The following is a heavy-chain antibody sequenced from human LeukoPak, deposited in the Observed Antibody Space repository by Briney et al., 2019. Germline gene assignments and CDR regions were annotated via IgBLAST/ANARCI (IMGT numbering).Heavy chain of an antibody. CDR1: GYSISSGYY. J-gene: IGHJ4*02. Sequence: SETLSLTCTVSGYSISSGYYWGWIRQPPGKGLEWIGSIYHSGSTYYNPSLKSRGTISVDTSKNQFSLKLSSVTAADTAVYYCARVGSGYSYGYVHDYWGQGTLVTVSS. CDR2: IYHSGST. CDR3: ARVGSGYSYGYVHDY. D-gene: IGHD5-18*01. V-gene: IGHV4-38-2*02.